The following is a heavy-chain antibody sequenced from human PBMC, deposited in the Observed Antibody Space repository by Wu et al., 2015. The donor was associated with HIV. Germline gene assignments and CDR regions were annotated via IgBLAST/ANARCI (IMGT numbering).Heavy chain of an antibody. CDR3: ARDLFSAQIGTDYYYYYYMDV. J-gene: IGHJ6*03. D-gene: IGHD1-1*01. CDR1: GGTFSSFS. Sequence: QLVQSGAEMKKPGSSVKLSCKASGGTFSSFSINWVRQAPGQGLEWMGGFTTIFGTANYAQKFQDRVTITADESTGTAYMELRSLRSEDTAVYYCARDLFSAQIGTDYYYYYYMDVWGKGTTVTVSS. V-gene: IGHV1-69*12. CDR2: FTTIFGTA.